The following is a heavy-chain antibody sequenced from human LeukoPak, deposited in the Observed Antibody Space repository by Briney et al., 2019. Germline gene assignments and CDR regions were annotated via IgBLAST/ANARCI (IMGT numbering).Heavy chain of an antibody. V-gene: IGHV3-30-3*01. CDR3: AKGGGWSPAVLFDY. J-gene: IGHJ4*02. CDR2: ISYAGTNK. CDR1: GFIFSSYA. Sequence: GGSLRLSCAASGFIFSSYAMHWVRQAPGRGLEWVALISYAGTNKYYADSVKGRFTISRDNSKNTLYLQMNSLRAEDTAVYYCAKGGGWSPAVLFDYWGQGTLVTVSS. D-gene: IGHD6-19*01.